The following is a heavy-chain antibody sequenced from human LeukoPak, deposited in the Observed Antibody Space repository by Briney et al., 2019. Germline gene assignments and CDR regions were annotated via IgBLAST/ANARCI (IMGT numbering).Heavy chain of an antibody. V-gene: IGHV1-8*01. Sequence: ASVKVSCKASGYTFTSYDINWVRQATGQGLEWMGWMNPNRGNTGYAQKFQGRVTMTRNTSISTAYMELSSLRSEDTAVYYCAGGYDSSGYYLDWGQGPLVTVSS. J-gene: IGHJ4*02. CDR2: MNPNRGNT. CDR3: AGGYDSSGYYLD. CDR1: GYTFTSYD. D-gene: IGHD3-22*01.